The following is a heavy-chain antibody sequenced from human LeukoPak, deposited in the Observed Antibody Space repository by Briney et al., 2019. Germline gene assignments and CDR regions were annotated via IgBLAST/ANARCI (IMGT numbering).Heavy chain of an antibody. CDR1: GGSISSYY. CDR3: ARASDGSSWYFNWFDP. CDR2: IYTSGGT. V-gene: IGHV4-4*07. D-gene: IGHD6-13*01. J-gene: IGHJ5*02. Sequence: SETLSLTCTVSGGSISSYYWSWIRQPAGKGLEWIGRIYTSGGTNYNPSLKSRVTMSVDTSKNQFSLKLSSVTAADTAVYYCARASDGSSWYFNWFDPWGQGTLVTVSS.